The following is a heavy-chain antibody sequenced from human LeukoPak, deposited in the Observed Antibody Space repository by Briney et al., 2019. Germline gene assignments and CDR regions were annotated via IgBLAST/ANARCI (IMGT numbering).Heavy chain of an antibody. D-gene: IGHD5-18*01. Sequence: GGSLRLSCAASGFTISSYWMNWVRQAPGKGLEWVSAISGSGGSTYYADSVKGRFTISRDSSKNTLYLQMNSLRAEDTAVYYCARRSRPRGYSYGYYWGQGTLVTVSS. J-gene: IGHJ4*02. V-gene: IGHV3-23*01. CDR1: GFTISSYW. CDR2: ISGSGGST. CDR3: ARRSRPRGYSYGYY.